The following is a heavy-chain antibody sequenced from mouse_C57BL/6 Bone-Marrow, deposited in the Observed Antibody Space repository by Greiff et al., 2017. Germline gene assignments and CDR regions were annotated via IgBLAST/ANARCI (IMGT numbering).Heavy chain of an antibody. J-gene: IGHJ2*01. CDR2: IYPRSGNT. CDR1: GYTFTSYG. CDR3: TTRAYITSEVY. D-gene: IGHD1-1*01. Sequence: QVQLQQSGAELARPGASVKLSCKASGYTFTSYGISWVKQRTGQGLEWIGEIYPRSGNTYYNEKFKGKATLTSDKSSSTAYMELRSLTSEDSAVYFCTTRAYITSEVYWGQGTTLTVSS. V-gene: IGHV1-81*01.